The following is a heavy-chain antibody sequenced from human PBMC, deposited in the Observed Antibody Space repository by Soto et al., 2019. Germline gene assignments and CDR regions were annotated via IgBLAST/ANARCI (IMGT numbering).Heavy chain of an antibody. CDR2: IYSKSDGGTA. CDR1: GFTFHNAW. Sequence: EVQLVESGGDLVKPGGSLRLSCAASGFTFHNAWMTWVRQAPGKGLEWVGRIYSKSDGGTADYASPVKGRFTISRDDSKNMLYLQMNSLKTEDTAMYYCTTDLPWSYGALGYWGQGTLVTVSS. D-gene: IGHD1-26*01. J-gene: IGHJ4*02. V-gene: IGHV3-15*01. CDR3: TTDLPWSYGALGY.